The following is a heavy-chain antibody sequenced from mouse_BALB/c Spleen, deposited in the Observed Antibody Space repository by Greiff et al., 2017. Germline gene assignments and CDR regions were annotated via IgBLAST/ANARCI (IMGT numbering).Heavy chain of an antibody. CDR3: TTVVATDY. V-gene: IGHV5-6-4*01. J-gene: IGHJ2*01. CDR2: ISSGGSYT. Sequence: EVKLVESGGGLVKPGGSLKLSCAASGFTFSSYTMSWVRQTPEKRLEWVATISSGGSYTYYPDSVKGRFTISRDNAKNTLYLQMSSLKSEDTAMYYCTTVVATDYWGQGTTLTVSS. CDR1: GFTFSSYT. D-gene: IGHD1-1*01.